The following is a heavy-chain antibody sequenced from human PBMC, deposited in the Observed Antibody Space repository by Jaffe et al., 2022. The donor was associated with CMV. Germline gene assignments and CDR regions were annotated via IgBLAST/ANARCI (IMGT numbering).Heavy chain of an antibody. Sequence: QVQLVESGGGVVQPGRSLRLSCAASGFSFNNYGMHWVRQAPGKGLEWVAVIWYDGGNKYYADSVKGRFTISRDNSNNTLYLQMNSLRAEDAAVYYCAREGRRYCRAGSCFLNWFDPWGQGTLVTVSS. V-gene: IGHV3-33*01. D-gene: IGHD2-15*01. CDR3: AREGRRYCRAGSCFLNWFDP. J-gene: IGHJ5*02. CDR1: GFSFNNYG. CDR2: IWYDGGNK.